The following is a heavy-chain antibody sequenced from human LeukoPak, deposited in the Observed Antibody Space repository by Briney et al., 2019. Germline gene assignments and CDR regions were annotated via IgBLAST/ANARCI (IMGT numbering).Heavy chain of an antibody. V-gene: IGHV4-59*01. D-gene: IGHD3-16*01. CDR3: VRGHMNGGRLAS. J-gene: IGHJ4*02. CDR1: GFTISSYY. Sequence: SETLSLTCTGSGFTISSYYWIWIRQPPGKGLVGCGYTYYSGTNNYNPSLKRRATIRVETISKQFSLQLTPMTAADTAVYSCVRGHMNGGRLASWGPGTLVAVSS. CDR2: TYYSGTN.